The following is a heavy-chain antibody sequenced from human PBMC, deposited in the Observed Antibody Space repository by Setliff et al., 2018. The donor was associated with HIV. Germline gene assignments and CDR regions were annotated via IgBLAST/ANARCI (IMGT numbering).Heavy chain of an antibody. CDR3: ARDFSGSSPNPDHYYYYMDV. V-gene: IGHV4-39*02. CDR1: GDSVNDRSYF. Sequence: SETLSLTCTVSGDSVNDRSYFWGWIRQPPGKGLEWIGTFYYNGDSRYNPSLKSRVTISVDTSKNQFSLKLSSVTAADTAVYYCARDFSGSSPNPDHYYYYMDVWGKGTKVTVSS. D-gene: IGHD1-26*01. CDR2: FYYNGDS. J-gene: IGHJ6*03.